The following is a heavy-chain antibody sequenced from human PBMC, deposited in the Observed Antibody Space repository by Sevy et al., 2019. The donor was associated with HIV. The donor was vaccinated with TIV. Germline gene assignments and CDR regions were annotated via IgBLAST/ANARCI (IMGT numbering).Heavy chain of an antibody. Sequence: SQTLSLTCAISGDSVSSNSAAWNWIRQSPSRGLEWLGRTYYRSKWYNDYAVSVKSRITINPDTSKTQFSLQLNSVTPEDTAVYYCARDRRDYVWGSYRYTLSAFDAFDIWGQGTMVTVSS. CDR1: GDSVSSNSAA. J-gene: IGHJ3*02. CDR3: ARDRRDYVWGSYRYTLSAFDAFDI. V-gene: IGHV6-1*01. CDR2: TYYRSKWYN. D-gene: IGHD3-16*02.